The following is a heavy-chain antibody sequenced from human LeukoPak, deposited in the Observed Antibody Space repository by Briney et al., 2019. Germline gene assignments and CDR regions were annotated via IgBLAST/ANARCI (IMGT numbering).Heavy chain of an antibody. V-gene: IGHV4-31*03. D-gene: IGHD1-1*01. J-gene: IGHJ4*02. CDR1: GGSISSGGYY. CDR2: IYYSGST. CDR3: ARDQSAGTFDY. Sequence: SETLSLTCTVSGGSISSGGYYWSWIRQHPGKGLEWIGYIYYSGSTYYNPSLKSRVTISVDTSKNQFSLKLSSVTAADTAVYHCARDQSAGTFDYWGQGTLVTVSS.